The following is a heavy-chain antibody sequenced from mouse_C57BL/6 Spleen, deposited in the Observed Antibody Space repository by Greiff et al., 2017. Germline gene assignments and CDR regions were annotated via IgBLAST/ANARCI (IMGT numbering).Heavy chain of an antibody. Sequence: QVQLQQSGAELAKPGASVKLSCKASGYTFTSYWMHWVKQRPGQGLEWIGYINPSSGYTKYNEKFKSKATLTVDKSSSTAYMQLSSLTYEDSAVYYCARGYYGSSYEYIDVWGTGTPVTVSS. D-gene: IGHD1-1*01. CDR2: INPSSGYT. V-gene: IGHV1-7*01. CDR3: ARGYYGSSYEYIDV. CDR1: GYTFTSYW. J-gene: IGHJ1*03.